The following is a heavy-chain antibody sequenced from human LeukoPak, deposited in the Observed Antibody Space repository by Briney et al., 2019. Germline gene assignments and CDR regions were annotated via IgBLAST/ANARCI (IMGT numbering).Heavy chain of an antibody. Sequence: GGSLRLSCAASGFTFSSYAMHWVRQAPGKGLEWVAVISYNGRNKYYADSVKGRFTISRDNSKNTLYLQMNSLRAEDTAVYYCARNMGGGWSDYWGQGTLVTVSS. V-gene: IGHV3-30*04. CDR1: GFTFSSYA. CDR2: ISYNGRNK. D-gene: IGHD6-19*01. CDR3: ARNMGGGWSDY. J-gene: IGHJ4*02.